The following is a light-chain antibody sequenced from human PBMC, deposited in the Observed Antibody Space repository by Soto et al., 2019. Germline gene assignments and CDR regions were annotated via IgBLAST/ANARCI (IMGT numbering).Light chain of an antibody. CDR3: QQYNSYPWT. CDR1: QSISSW. Sequence: DIQMTQSPSTLSASVGDRVTITCRASQSISSWLAWYQQKPGKAPKLLIYKASSLESGVPSRFSGSGSGTEFTLTIISLKPDDFATYYCQQYNSYPWTFGQWTKVEIK. CDR2: KAS. V-gene: IGKV1-5*03. J-gene: IGKJ1*01.